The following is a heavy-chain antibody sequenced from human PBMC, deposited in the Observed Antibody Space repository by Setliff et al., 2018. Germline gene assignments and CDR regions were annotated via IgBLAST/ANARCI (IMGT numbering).Heavy chain of an antibody. CDR1: GNTLTHLS. J-gene: IGHJ4*02. D-gene: IGHD3-10*01. Sequence: ASVKVSCKVSGNTLTHLSIHWVRRAPGEGLEWIGGFDPEEGERIYAPRLQGRVTMTEDTSSDTAYMELSSLRPEDTAVYYCAIDSVVRGFINGDSFDYWGQGTLVTVSS. CDR3: AIDSVVRGFINGDSFDY. CDR2: FDPEEGER. V-gene: IGHV1-24*01.